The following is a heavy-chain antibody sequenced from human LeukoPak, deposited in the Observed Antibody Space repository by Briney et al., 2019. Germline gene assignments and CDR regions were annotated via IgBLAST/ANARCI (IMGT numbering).Heavy chain of an antibody. V-gene: IGHV1-2*02. CDR1: GYTFTGYY. CDR2: INPNSGGT. CDR3: ARGDHWSRLSAFDI. J-gene: IGHJ3*02. Sequence: ASVKVSCKASGYTFTGYYMHWVRQAPGQGLEWMGWINPNSGGTNYAQKFQGRVTMTRDTSISTAYMELSRLRSDDTAVYYCARGDHWSRLSAFDIWGQGTMVTVSS. D-gene: IGHD3-3*01.